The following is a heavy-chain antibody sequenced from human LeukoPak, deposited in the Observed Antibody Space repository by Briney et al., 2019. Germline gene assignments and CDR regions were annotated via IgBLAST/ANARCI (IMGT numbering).Heavy chain of an antibody. V-gene: IGHV4-39*01. Sequence: SETLSLTCTVSGGSISSSTYYWGWIRQPPGKGLEWIGNIYYSGSTYYNPSLKSRVTISVDTSKNQFSLKLSSVTAADTAVYYCARRSMVRGVRNWFDPWGQGTLVTVSS. CDR1: GGSISSSTYY. CDR2: IYYSGST. CDR3: ARRSMVRGVRNWFDP. J-gene: IGHJ5*02. D-gene: IGHD3-10*01.